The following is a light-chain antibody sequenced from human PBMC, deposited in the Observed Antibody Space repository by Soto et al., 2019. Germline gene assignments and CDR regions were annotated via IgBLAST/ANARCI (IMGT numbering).Light chain of an antibody. Sequence: EILMTQSPATVSVSPGERATLSCRASQNVINSVAWYQQKPGQAPRLLIYGASSRATGTPARISGSGSGTEFTLTISSAQSEDFAVYYCQHYHTWPLAFGGRTKVEIK. J-gene: IGKJ4*01. CDR3: QHYHTWPLA. CDR1: QNVINS. CDR2: GAS. V-gene: IGKV3-15*01.